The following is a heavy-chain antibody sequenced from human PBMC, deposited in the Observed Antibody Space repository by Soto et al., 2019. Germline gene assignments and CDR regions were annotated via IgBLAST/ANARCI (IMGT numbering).Heavy chain of an antibody. D-gene: IGHD2-8*01. V-gene: IGHV3-30*18. CDR2: ISFDGSAE. J-gene: IGHJ5*02. CDR3: EKDYVTNRWCNWLDP. Sequence: GGSLRLSCAASGFTLSNYGMHWVRQAPGKGLEWVAMISFDGSAEYYVDSVRGRFTVSRDISQNVLYLQMNSLRPEDTALYYCEKDYVTNRWCNWLDPCGQGTLVTVYS. CDR1: GFTLSNYG.